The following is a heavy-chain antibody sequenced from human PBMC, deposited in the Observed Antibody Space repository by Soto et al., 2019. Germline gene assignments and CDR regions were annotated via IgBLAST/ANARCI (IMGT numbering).Heavy chain of an antibody. D-gene: IGHD6-13*01. CDR2: IFGGGGGT. J-gene: IGHJ4*02. Sequence: EVQLLESGGGLVQPGGSLRLSCAVSGFTFSNYAVGWVRQAPGMGLEWVSSIFGGGGGTYYTDSVKGRCTISRDSSGNTVFLQMNSLRAEDTALYYCAEYGSRSSPHYLDYWGQGPLVAVCS. V-gene: IGHV3-23*01. CDR3: AEYGSRSSPHYLDY. CDR1: GFTFSNYA.